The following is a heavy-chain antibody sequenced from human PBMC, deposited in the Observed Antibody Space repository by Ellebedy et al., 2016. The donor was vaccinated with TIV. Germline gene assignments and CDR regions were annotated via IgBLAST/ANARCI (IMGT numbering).Heavy chain of an antibody. CDR2: IYNVELT. Sequence: MPSETLSLTCTVSGGSVSSGSYYWSWIRQPPGKGLEWIGYIYNVELTNYSPSLKSRTSISIDTSKKQFSLNLTSVTVADTAPYFCAIGVVRGVAAFDIWGRGTMVIVSS. CDR1: GGSVSSGSYY. CDR3: AIGVVRGVAAFDI. J-gene: IGHJ3*02. V-gene: IGHV4-61*01. D-gene: IGHD3-10*01.